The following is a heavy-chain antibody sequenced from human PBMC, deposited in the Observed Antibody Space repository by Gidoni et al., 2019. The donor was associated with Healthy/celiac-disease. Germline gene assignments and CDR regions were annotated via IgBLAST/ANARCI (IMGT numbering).Heavy chain of an antibody. CDR1: GVTFSSYA. CDR3: ARDRTYFDWLSYYYGMDV. V-gene: IGHV3-30-3*01. D-gene: IGHD3-9*01. CDR2: RSYDGSNK. J-gene: IGHJ6*02. Sequence: QVQLVESGGGVVQPGRSLRRSCAASGVTFSSYAMHWVRQAPGKGLEWVAVRSYDGSNKYYADSVKGRFTISRDNSKNTLYLQMNSLRAEDTAVYYCARDRTYFDWLSYYYGMDVWGQGTTVTVSS.